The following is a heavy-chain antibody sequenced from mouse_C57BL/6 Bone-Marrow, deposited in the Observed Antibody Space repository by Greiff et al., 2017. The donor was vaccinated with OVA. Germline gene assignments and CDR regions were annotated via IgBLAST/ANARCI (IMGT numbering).Heavy chain of an antibody. Sequence: VQVVESGAELARPGASVKLSCKASGYTFTSYGISWVKQRTGQGLEWIGEIYPRSGNTYYNEKFKGKATLTADKSSSTAYMELRSLTSEDSAVYFCARHYYSNYGFAYWGQGTLVTVSA. D-gene: IGHD2-5*01. J-gene: IGHJ3*01. CDR1: GYTFTSYG. CDR3: ARHYYSNYGFAY. V-gene: IGHV1-81*01. CDR2: IYPRSGNT.